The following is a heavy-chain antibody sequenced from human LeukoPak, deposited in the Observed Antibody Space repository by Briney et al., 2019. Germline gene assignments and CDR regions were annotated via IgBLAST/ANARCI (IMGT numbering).Heavy chain of an antibody. CDR1: GFTFSSYW. CDR3: ARHRFRLPFDY. J-gene: IGHJ4*02. V-gene: IGHV3-7*03. D-gene: IGHD3-16*02. CDR2: IKQDGSEK. Sequence: PGGSLRLSCAASGFTFSSYWMSWVRQAPGKGLEWVANIKQDGSEKYYVDSVKGRFTISRDNAKNSLYLQMNSLRSDDTAVYYCARHRFRLPFDYWGQGTLVTVSS.